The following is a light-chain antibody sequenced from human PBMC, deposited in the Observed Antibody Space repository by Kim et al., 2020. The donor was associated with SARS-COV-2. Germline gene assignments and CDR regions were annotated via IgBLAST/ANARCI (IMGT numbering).Light chain of an antibody. CDR2: EVT. V-gene: IGLV2-8*01. Sequence: GQSVTISCTRTSSAVGGYNFVSWYQQHPGKAPKLIIYEVTKRPSGVPGRFSGSKSGNTASLTVSGLQAEDEADYYCSSYTASYSWVFGGGTKLTVL. CDR1: SSAVGGYNF. J-gene: IGLJ3*02. CDR3: SSYTASYSWV.